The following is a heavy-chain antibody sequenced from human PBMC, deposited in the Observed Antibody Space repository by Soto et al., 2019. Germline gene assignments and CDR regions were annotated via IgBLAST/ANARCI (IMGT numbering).Heavy chain of an antibody. CDR2: ISAYSGNT. CDR3: ARGSNDIDY. Sequence: ASVKVSCKAYGYTFSSYGLSWVRQAPGQGLEWMGWISAYSGNTVYTQRFKGRLTMATDTSTGTAYMELRSLRSDDTAVYYCARGSNDIDYWGQGTLVTVSS. V-gene: IGHV1-18*01. J-gene: IGHJ4*02. D-gene: IGHD1-1*01. CDR1: GYTFSSYG.